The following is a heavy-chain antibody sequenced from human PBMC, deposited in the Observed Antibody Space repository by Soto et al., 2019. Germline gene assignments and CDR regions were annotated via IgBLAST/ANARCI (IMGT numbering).Heavy chain of an antibody. CDR3: ARAVAVATDLDY. J-gene: IGHJ4*02. CDR1: GYTFTDYA. CDR2: INAGNGNT. V-gene: IGHV1-3*05. Sequence: QVQLVQSGAEEKKPGASVKVSCKASGYTFTDYAMHWVRQAPGQRLEWMGWINAGNGNTKYSQKFQGRVTITRDTSASTAYMELGSLRSEETAVYYCARAVAVATDLDYWGQGTLVTVSS. D-gene: IGHD5-12*01.